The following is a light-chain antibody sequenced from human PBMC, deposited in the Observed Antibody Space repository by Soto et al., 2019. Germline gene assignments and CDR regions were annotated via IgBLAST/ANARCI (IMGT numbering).Light chain of an antibody. J-gene: IGKJ1*01. Sequence: IQMTQSPSTLSASVGDRITITCRASQSISRYLAWYQEKPGKAPKLLIHDASTLESGVPLRYSGSGSGTEFTLTISSLQPDDFGSYYCQQFNSSPWTFCQGTPVAI. CDR3: QQFNSSPWT. CDR1: QSISRY. V-gene: IGKV1-5*01. CDR2: DAS.